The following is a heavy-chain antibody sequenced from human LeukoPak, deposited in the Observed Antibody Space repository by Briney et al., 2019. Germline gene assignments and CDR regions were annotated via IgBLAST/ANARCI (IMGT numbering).Heavy chain of an antibody. CDR1: GYTFTSYY. J-gene: IGHJ4*02. V-gene: IGHV1-46*01. CDR2: INPSGGST. D-gene: IGHD3-10*01. CDR3: AAAGWFGELSDY. Sequence: ASVKVSCKASGYTFTSYYMHWVRQAPGHGLEWMGIINPSGGSTSYAQKFQGRVTMTRDTSTSTVYMELSSLRSEDTAVYYCAAAGWFGELSDYWGQGTLVTVSS.